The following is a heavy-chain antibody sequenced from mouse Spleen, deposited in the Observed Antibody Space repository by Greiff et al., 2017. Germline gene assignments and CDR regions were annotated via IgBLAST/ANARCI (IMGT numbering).Heavy chain of an antibody. CDR1: GYSITSGYY. J-gene: IGHJ2*01. CDR3: AREGYYDGDY. V-gene: IGHV3-6*01. D-gene: IGHD1-1*01. CDR2: ISYDGSN. Sequence: ESGPGLVKPSQSLSLTCSVTGYSITSGYYWNWIRQFPGNKLEWMGYISYDGSNNYNPSLKNRISITRDTSKNQFFLKLNSVTTEDTATYYCAREGYYDGDYWGQGTTLTVSS.